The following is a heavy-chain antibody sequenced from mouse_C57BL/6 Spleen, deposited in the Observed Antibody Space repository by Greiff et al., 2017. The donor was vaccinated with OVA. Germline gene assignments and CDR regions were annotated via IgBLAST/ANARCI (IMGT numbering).Heavy chain of an antibody. CDR2: IYPGSGST. Sequence: QVQLQQPGAELVKPGASVKMSCKASGYTFTSYWITWVKQRPGQGLEWIGDIYPGSGSTNYNEKFKSKATLTVDISSSTAYMQLSSLTSEDSAVYYCARRGYGSSSAWFAYWGQGTLVTVSA. J-gene: IGHJ3*01. CDR1: GYTFTSYW. D-gene: IGHD1-1*01. V-gene: IGHV1-55*01. CDR3: ARRGYGSSSAWFAY.